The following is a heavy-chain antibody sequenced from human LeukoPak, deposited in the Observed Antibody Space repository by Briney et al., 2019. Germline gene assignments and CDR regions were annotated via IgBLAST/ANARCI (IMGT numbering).Heavy chain of an antibody. CDR2: IIPILGIA. CDR1: GGTFSSST. V-gene: IGHV1-69*02. Sequence: SVKVSCKASGGTFSSSTISWVRQAPGQGLEWMGRIIPILGIANYAQKFQGRVTITADKSTSTAYMELSSLRSEDTAVYYCARDGGSSGTGYYYYYGMDVWGQGTTVTVSS. D-gene: IGHD1-26*01. CDR3: ARDGGSSGTGYYYYYGMDV. J-gene: IGHJ6*02.